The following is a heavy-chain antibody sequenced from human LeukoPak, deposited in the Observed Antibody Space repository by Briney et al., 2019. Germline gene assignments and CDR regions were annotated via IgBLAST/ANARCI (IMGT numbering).Heavy chain of an antibody. CDR1: GGSISSYY. V-gene: IGHV4-59*01. J-gene: IGHJ3*02. D-gene: IGHD6-13*01. Sequence: SETLSLTCTVSGGSISSYYWSWIRQPPGKGLEWIGYIYYSGSTNYNPSLKSRVTISVDTSKNQFSLKLSSVTAADTAVYYCARRIAAAGRRNAFDIWGQGTMVTVSS. CDR3: ARRIAAAGRRNAFDI. CDR2: IYYSGST.